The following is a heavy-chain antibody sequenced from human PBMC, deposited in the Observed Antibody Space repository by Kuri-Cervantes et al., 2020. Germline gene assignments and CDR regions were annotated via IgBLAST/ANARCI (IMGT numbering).Heavy chain of an antibody. CDR2: INHSGST. CDR1: GGSFSGYY. V-gene: IGHV4-34*01. D-gene: IGHD6-19*01. Sequence: SETLSLTCAVYGGSFSGYYWSWIRQPPGKGLEWIGEINHSGSTNYNPSLKSRVTISVDTSKNQFSLKLGSVTAADTAVYYCARHAYSSGWSYYYYYMDVWGKGTTVTVSS. J-gene: IGHJ6*03. CDR3: ARHAYSSGWSYYYYYMDV.